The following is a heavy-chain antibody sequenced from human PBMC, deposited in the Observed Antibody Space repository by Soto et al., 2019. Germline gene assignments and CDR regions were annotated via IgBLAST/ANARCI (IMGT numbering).Heavy chain of an antibody. D-gene: IGHD3-10*01. CDR3: ARERITLVAGAPFY. Sequence: ASVKVSCKASGYTFPSYYMHWVRQAPGQGLEWMGIIHPSGGITSYAQKFQGRVTITRDTSASTAYMELSNLRFDDSAIYYCARERITLVAGAPFYWGPGTLVTVSS. CDR2: IHPSGGIT. J-gene: IGHJ4*02. V-gene: IGHV1-46*01. CDR1: GYTFPSYY.